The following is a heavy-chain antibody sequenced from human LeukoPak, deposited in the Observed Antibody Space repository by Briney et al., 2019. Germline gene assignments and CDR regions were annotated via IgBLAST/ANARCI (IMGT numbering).Heavy chain of an antibody. D-gene: IGHD4-17*01. CDR1: GFTFISYA. Sequence: GRSLRLSCAASGFTFISYAMHWVRQAPGKGLEWVAVISYDGSNKYYADSVKGRFTISRDNSKNTLYLQMNSLRAEDTAVYYCARDPDYGDYPSFDYWGQGTLVTVSS. CDR3: ARDPDYGDYPSFDY. V-gene: IGHV3-30*04. J-gene: IGHJ4*02. CDR2: ISYDGSNK.